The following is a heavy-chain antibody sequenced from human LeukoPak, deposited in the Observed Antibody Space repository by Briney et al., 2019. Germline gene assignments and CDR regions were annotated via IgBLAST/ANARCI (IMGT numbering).Heavy chain of an antibody. CDR1: GGTFSSYA. Sequence: ASVKVSCKASGGTFSSYAISWVRQAPGQGLEWMGGIIPIFGTADYAQKFQGRVTITADKSTSTAYMELSSLRSEDTAVYYCARGPCSGGSCYPTWGQGTLVTVSS. CDR3: ARGPCSGGSCYPT. J-gene: IGHJ4*02. CDR2: IIPIFGTA. V-gene: IGHV1-69*06. D-gene: IGHD2-15*01.